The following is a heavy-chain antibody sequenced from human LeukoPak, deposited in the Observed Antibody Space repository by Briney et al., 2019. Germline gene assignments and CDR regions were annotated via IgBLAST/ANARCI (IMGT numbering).Heavy chain of an antibody. D-gene: IGHD2-2*01. V-gene: IGHV1-8*03. CDR3: ARGMGSVVPARASRGDKYNWFDP. CDR2: MNPNSGNT. CDR1: GYTFTSYD. J-gene: IGHJ5*02. Sequence: ASVKVSCKASGYTFTSYDINWVRQATGQGLEWMGWMNPNSGNTGYAQKFQGRVTITRNTSISTAYMELSSLRSEDTAVYYCARGMGSVVPARASRGDKYNWFDPWGQGTLVTVSS.